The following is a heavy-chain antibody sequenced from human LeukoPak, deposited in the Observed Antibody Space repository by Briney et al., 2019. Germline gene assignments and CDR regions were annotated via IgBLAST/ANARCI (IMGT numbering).Heavy chain of an antibody. Sequence: GGSLRLSCTASGFIFSTYAMSWVRQAPGKGLEWVSGISGSGVTTFYAESVKGRFTVSRDKSKNMVFLHMNSLTAEDTASYYCAKGHREKTYTGPLNYYSYY. D-gene: IGHD1-26*01. CDR1: GFIFSTYA. J-gene: IGHJ6*01. CDR2: ISGSGVTT. CDR3: AKGHREKTYTGPLNYYSYY. V-gene: IGHV3-23*01.